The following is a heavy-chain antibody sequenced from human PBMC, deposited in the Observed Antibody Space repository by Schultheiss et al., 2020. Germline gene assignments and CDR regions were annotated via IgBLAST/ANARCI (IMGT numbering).Heavy chain of an antibody. CDR1: GYTLTELS. V-gene: IGHV1-24*01. CDR3: ATDLYSSRWYPYFDY. CDR2: FDPEDGET. J-gene: IGHJ4*02. Sequence: ASVKVSCKVSGYTLTELSMHWVRQAPGKGLEWMGGFDPEDGETIYAQKFQGRVTMTEDTSTDTAYMELSSLRSEDTAVYYCATDLYSSRWYPYFDYWGQGTLVTVSS. D-gene: IGHD6-13*01.